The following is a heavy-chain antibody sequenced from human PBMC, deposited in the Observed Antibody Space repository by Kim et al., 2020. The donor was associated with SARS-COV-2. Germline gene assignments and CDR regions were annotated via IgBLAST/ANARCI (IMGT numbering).Heavy chain of an antibody. CDR2: TRNKANSYTT. V-gene: IGHV3-72*01. Sequence: GGSLRLSCAASGFTFSDHYMDWVRQPPGKGLEWVGRTRNKANSYTTAYAASVKGRFSISRDDSANSLYLQMNSLKIEDTAVYYCARSSGSYTLFDFWGQGTLVTVSS. D-gene: IGHD1-26*01. CDR3: ARSSGSYTLFDF. J-gene: IGHJ4*02. CDR1: GFTFSDHY.